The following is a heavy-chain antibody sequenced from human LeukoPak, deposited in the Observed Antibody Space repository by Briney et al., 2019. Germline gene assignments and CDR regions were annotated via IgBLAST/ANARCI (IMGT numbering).Heavy chain of an antibody. CDR1: GYSFTGYY. Sequence: GEPLKISCKGSGYSFTGYYIGWVRQMHGKGLEWMGITYPGDSDTRYSPSFQGQVTISADQSITTAYLQWSSLKASDTAMYYCVSRGGIGTYDAFDIWGQGTMVTVSS. CDR3: VSRGGIGTYDAFDI. J-gene: IGHJ3*02. CDR2: TYPGDSDT. D-gene: IGHD3-10*01. V-gene: IGHV5-51*01.